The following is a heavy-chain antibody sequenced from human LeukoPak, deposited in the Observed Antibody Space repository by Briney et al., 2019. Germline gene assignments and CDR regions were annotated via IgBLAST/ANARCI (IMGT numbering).Heavy chain of an antibody. CDR3: ARTHGPQCGSTSCLSFDC. J-gene: IGHJ4*02. CDR2: ISSSSSNI. CDR1: GFTFSSYS. Sequence: PGGSLRLSCAASGFTFSSYSMNWVRQAPGKGLEWVSSISSSSSNIYYADSVKGRFTISRDNAKNSLYLQMNSLRAEDTAVYYCARTHGPQCGSTSCLSFDCWGQGTLVTVSS. D-gene: IGHD2-2*01. V-gene: IGHV3-21*01.